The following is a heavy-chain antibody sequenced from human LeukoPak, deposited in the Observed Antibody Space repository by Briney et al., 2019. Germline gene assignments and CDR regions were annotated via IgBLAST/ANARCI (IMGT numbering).Heavy chain of an antibody. CDR3: ARGSRRKSGYYYNFDY. J-gene: IGHJ4*02. CDR2: MNPNSGST. Sequence: ASVKVSCKASGYTFTSYDINWVRQATGQGLEWMGWMNPNSGSTGYAQKFQGRVTMTRNTSISTAYMELSSLRFEDTAVYYCARGSRRKSGYYYNFDYWGQGTLVTVSS. CDR1: GYTFTSYD. D-gene: IGHD3-22*01. V-gene: IGHV1-8*01.